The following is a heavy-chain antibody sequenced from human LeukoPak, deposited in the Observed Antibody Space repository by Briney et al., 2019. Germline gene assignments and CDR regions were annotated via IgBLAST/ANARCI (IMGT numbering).Heavy chain of an antibody. Sequence: KPSETLSLTCTVSGGSISSTTYYXXWIRQPPXXXXXXXXXXXXXGSTYYTPSLKSRVTISVDTSKNQFSLKLSSVTATGTAVYYCGRTGYHSDSSGYQRAEYFQLWGQGTLVTVSS. V-gene: IGHV4-39*01. D-gene: IGHD3-22*01. CDR3: GRTGYHSDSSGYQRAEYFQL. J-gene: IGHJ1*01. CDR1: GGSISSTTYY. CDR2: XXXXGST.